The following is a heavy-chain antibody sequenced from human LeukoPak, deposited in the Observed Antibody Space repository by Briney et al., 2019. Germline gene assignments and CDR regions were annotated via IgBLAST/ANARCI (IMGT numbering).Heavy chain of an antibody. CDR2: IYYSGST. Sequence: SETLSLTCTVSGGSISSYYWSWIRQPPGKGLEWIGYIYYSGSTNYNPSLKSRVTISVDTSKNQFSLKLSSVTAADTAVYYCARHLVAGTRYFDYWGQGTLVTVSS. D-gene: IGHD6-19*01. CDR3: ARHLVAGTRYFDY. J-gene: IGHJ4*02. V-gene: IGHV4-59*08. CDR1: GGSISSYY.